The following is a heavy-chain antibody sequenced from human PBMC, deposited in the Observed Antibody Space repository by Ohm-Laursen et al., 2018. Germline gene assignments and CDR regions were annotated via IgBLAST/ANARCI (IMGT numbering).Heavy chain of an antibody. V-gene: IGHV6-1*01. Sequence: SETLSLTCAISGDSVSSNSEAWNWIRQSPSRGLEWLGRTYYRSKWYNDYAVSVKSRITINPDTSKNQFSLQLTSVTPEDTAVYYCAREGRTVPAKAPYYYGMDVWGQGTTVTVSS. CDR1: GDSVSSNSEA. CDR3: AREGRTVPAKAPYYYGMDV. CDR2: TYYRSKWYN. J-gene: IGHJ6*02. D-gene: IGHD2-2*01.